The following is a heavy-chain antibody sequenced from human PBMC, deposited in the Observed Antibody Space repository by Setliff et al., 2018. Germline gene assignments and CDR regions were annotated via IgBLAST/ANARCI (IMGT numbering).Heavy chain of an antibody. Sequence: SETLSLTCTVSGGSISSGSYYWSWIRQPAGKGLEWIGHFHTGGSTNSNRSLRSRVFISMDTSKNQFSLKLSSVTAADTATYYCARAGPTVTFFRVLVISWWDPWGQGSLVTVSS. D-gene: IGHD3-3*01. V-gene: IGHV4-61*09. J-gene: IGHJ5*02. CDR2: FHTGGST. CDR1: GGSISSGSYY. CDR3: ARAGPTVTFFRVLVISWWDP.